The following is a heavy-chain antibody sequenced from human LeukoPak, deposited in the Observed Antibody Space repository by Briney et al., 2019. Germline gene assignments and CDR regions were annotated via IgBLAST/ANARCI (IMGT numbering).Heavy chain of an antibody. V-gene: IGHV3-7*01. CDR3: AREVDTAMVMGSFYFDY. J-gene: IGHJ4*02. Sequence: GGSLRLSCAASGFTFSSYEMNWVRQAPGKGLEWVANIKQDGSEKYYVDSVKGRFTISRDNAKNSLYLQMNSLRAEDTAVYYCAREVDTAMVMGSFYFDYWGQGTLVTVSS. CDR1: GFTFSSYE. CDR2: IKQDGSEK. D-gene: IGHD5-18*01.